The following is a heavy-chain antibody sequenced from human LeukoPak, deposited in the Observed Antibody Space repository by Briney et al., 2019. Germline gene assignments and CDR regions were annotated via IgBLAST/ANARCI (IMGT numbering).Heavy chain of an antibody. CDR1: GFTVSNNY. J-gene: IGHJ4*02. CDR3: AGRRVLDASFDY. D-gene: IGHD3-16*01. V-gene: IGHV3-66*02. CDR2: IYSGDNT. Sequence: GGSLRLSCAASGFTVSNNYMSWVRQAPGKGLEWVSVIYSGDNTYYVESVKGRFTISRDNSKNTLFLQMNRLRAEDTAVYYCAGRRVLDASFDYWGQGILVTVSS.